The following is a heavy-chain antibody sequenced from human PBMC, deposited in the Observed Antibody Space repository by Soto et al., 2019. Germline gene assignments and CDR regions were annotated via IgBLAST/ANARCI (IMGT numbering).Heavy chain of an antibody. J-gene: IGHJ4*02. Sequence: GGSLRLSCAASGLTFSSYGMHWVRQAPGKGLEWVAVISYDGSNKYYADSVKGRFTISRDNSKNTLYLQMSSLRAEDTAVYYCARVLSVVVTAPPHFDYWGQGTLVTVSS. D-gene: IGHD2-21*02. CDR2: ISYDGSNK. CDR3: ARVLSVVVTAPPHFDY. V-gene: IGHV3-30*03. CDR1: GLTFSSYG.